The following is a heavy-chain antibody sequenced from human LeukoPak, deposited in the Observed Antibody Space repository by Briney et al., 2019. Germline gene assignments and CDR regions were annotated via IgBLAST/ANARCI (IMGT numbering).Heavy chain of an antibody. D-gene: IGHD1-26*01. V-gene: IGHV4-39*01. CDR3: ARRLYGGSRYFDY. J-gene: IGHJ4*02. Sequence: PSETLSLTCTVSGGSISSSSYYWGWIRQPPGKGLEWIGSIYYSGSTYYNPSLKSRVTISVDTSKNQFSLKLSSVTAADTAVYFCARRLYGGSRYFDYWGQGTLVTVSS. CDR1: GGSISSSSYY. CDR2: IYYSGST.